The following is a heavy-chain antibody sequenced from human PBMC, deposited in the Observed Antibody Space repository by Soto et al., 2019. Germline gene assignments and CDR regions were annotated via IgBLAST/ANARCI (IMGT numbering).Heavy chain of an antibody. V-gene: IGHV1-3*01. CDR2: INAGNGNT. CDR1: GYTFTSYA. Sequence: ASVKVSCKASGYTFTSYAMHWVRQVPGQRFERMGWINAGNGNTKYSQKFQGRVTITRDTTASTAYMELGSLRSEDTALYYCAGLKLDDACLRSFKSWDQVTRIIFSS. J-gene: IGHJ6*02. D-gene: IGHD2-2*01. CDR3: AGLKLDDACLRSFKS.